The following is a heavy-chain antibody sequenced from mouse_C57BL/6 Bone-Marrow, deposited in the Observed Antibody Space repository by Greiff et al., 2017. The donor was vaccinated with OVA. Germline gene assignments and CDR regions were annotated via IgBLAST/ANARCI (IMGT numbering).Heavy chain of an antibody. D-gene: IGHD2-5*01. CDR3: ARRIVRGYFDV. V-gene: IGHV3-8*01. J-gene: IGHJ1*03. CDR2: ISYSGST. CDR1: GYSITSDY. Sequence: EVQLQESGPGLAKPSQTLSLTCSVTGYSITSDYWNWIRKFPGNKLEYMGYISYSGSTYYNPSLTRRNSITRDTSKNQYYQQLSSMSTENTATYYCARRIVRGYFDVWGTGTTVTVSS.